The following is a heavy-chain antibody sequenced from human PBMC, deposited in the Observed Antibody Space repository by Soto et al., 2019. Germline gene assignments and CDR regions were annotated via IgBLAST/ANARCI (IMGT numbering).Heavy chain of an antibody. D-gene: IGHD1-26*01. CDR3: AKDRRERQWELKGDY. V-gene: IGHV3-30*18. J-gene: IGHJ4*02. CDR2: ISYDGSNK. Sequence: QVQLVESGGGVVQPGRSLRLSCAASGFTFSSYGMHWVRQAPGKGLEWVAVISYDGSNKYYADSVKGRFTISRDNSKNTLYLQMNSLRAEDTAVYYCAKDRRERQWELKGDYWGQGTLVTVSS. CDR1: GFTFSSYG.